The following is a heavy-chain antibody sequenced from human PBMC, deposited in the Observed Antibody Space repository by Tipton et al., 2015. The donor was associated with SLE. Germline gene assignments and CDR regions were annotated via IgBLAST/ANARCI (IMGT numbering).Heavy chain of an antibody. CDR2: IRYDGSNK. Sequence: SLRLSCAASGFTFSSYGMHWVRQAPGKGLEWVAFIRYDGSNKYYADSVKGRFTISRDNSKNTLYLQMNSLRAEDTAVYYCAKDLSGSSWPDAFDVWGQGTMVTVSS. D-gene: IGHD6-13*01. V-gene: IGHV3-30*02. CDR3: AKDLSGSSWPDAFDV. J-gene: IGHJ3*01. CDR1: GFTFSSYG.